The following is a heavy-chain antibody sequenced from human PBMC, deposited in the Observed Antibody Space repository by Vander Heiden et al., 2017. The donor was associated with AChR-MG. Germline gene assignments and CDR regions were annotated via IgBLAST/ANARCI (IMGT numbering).Heavy chain of an antibody. Sequence: EVQLVQSGVEMKKPGESLKTSRKGSGYSFTNYWIGWVRQMPGEGLEWLGIIYPSDSDTRYSPSFQGQVTFSVDKSISTAYLQWSSLKASDAAMYYCATSVPPNMGGPHTDYFHHWGQGTRVTVSS. J-gene: IGHJ1*01. D-gene: IGHD3-16*01. V-gene: IGHV5-51*01. CDR2: IYPSDSDT. CDR3: ATSVPPNMGGPHTDYFHH. CDR1: GYSFTNYW.